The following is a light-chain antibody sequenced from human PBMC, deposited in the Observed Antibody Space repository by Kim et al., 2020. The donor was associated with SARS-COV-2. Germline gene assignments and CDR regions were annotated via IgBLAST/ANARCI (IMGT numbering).Light chain of an antibody. CDR1: QGIITD. Sequence: EVVLTQSPATLSVSPGERAILSCRASQGIITDLAWYQQKSGQPPRLLIYGSFTRATGVPVRFRGTKSGTEFTLTISSLQSEDFAVYFCQQYGAWPPTFGRGTKVEIK. CDR2: GSF. V-gene: IGKV3-15*01. J-gene: IGKJ1*01. CDR3: QQYGAWPPT.